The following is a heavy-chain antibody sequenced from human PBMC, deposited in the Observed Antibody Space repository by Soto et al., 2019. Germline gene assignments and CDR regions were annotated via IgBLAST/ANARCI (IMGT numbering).Heavy chain of an antibody. Sequence: PSETLSLTCAVYGGSFRDYSWTWIRQPPGKGLEWIGEINHTGSTNYNPSLKSRVTLSVDTSKNQFSLKVSSVTAADTAVYYCARRRVMTLWFDPWGQGTLVTVSS. V-gene: IGHV4-34*01. CDR3: ARRRVMTLWFDP. CDR1: GGSFRDYS. J-gene: IGHJ5*02. CDR2: INHTGST. D-gene: IGHD2-21*02.